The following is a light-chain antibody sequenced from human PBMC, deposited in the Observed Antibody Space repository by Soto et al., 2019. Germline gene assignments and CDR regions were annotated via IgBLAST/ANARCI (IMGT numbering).Light chain of an antibody. CDR2: SAS. V-gene: IGKV1-39*01. CDR3: QQSYSAPLT. CDR1: QNIGNY. Sequence: DIQMTQSPSLSASVGDRVTITCRASQNIGNYLNWYQQRPGKAPKPLVLSASRLQSGVPSRFSGSGSGTDFTLTITNLQPEDFAAYYCQQSYSAPLTFGPGTTVDFK. J-gene: IGKJ3*01.